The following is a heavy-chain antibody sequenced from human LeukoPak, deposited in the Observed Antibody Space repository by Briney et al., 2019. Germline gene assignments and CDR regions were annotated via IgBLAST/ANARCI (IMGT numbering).Heavy chain of an antibody. CDR1: GGSISSSSYY. D-gene: IGHD3-22*01. J-gene: IGHJ6*03. Sequence: SETLSLTCTVSGGSISSSSYYWSWIRQPPGKGLEWIGYIYYSGSTNYNPSLKSRVTISVDTSKNQFSLKLSSVTAADTAVYYCARGGWYYYDSSGPYYYYYYMDVWGKGTTVTISS. CDR2: IYYSGST. V-gene: IGHV4-61*01. CDR3: ARGGWYYYDSSGPYYYYYYMDV.